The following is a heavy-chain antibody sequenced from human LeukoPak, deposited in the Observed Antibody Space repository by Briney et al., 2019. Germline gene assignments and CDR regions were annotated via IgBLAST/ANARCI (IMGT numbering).Heavy chain of an antibody. Sequence: PSETLSLTCPVSGDSISSGSYYWGWIRQPPGKGLEWIGSIHQSQSTYYNPSLKSRVTISVDTSKNHFSLKVNSVTAADTAVYYCARHETGWELLSLLSYYMDVWGKGTTVTVSS. CDR2: IHQSQST. D-gene: IGHD1-26*01. J-gene: IGHJ6*03. CDR3: ARHETGWELLSLLSYYMDV. CDR1: GDSISSGSYY. V-gene: IGHV4-39*01.